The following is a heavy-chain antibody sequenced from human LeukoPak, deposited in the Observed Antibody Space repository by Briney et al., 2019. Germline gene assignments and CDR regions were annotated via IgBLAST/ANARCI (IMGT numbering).Heavy chain of an antibody. D-gene: IGHD3-10*01. CDR1: GGSFSGYY. CDR3: ARGRRGFGYGMDV. CDR2: VNHSGST. V-gene: IGHV4-34*01. Sequence: SETLSLTCAVYGGSFSGYYWSWIRQPPGKGLEWIGEVNHSGSTDYNPSLKSRVTISVDTSQNQFSLKLNSVTAADTAVFYCARGRRGFGYGMDVWGQGTTVTVSS. J-gene: IGHJ6*02.